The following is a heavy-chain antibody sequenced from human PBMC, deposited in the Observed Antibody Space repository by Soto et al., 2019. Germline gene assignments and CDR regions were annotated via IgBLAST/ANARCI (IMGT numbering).Heavy chain of an antibody. V-gene: IGHV4-59*01. CDR1: GGSISSYY. CDR2: IYYSGST. D-gene: IGHD3-3*01. J-gene: IGHJ6*03. Sequence: SETLSLTCTVSGGSISSYYWSWIRQPPGKGLEWIGYIYYSGSTNYNPSLKSRVTISVDTSKNQFSLKLSSVTAADTAVYYCARDYTYYDFWSGHGGHMDVWGKGTTVTVSS. CDR3: ARDYTYYDFWSGHGGHMDV.